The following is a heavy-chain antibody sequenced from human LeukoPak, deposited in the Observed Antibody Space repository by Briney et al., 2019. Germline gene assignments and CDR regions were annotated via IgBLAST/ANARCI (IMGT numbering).Heavy chain of an antibody. Sequence: GGSLRLSWAASGFTFSSYAMHWVRQAPGKGLEWVAVISYDGSNKYYADSVKGRFTISRDNSKNTLYLQMNSLRAEDTAVYYCASLGATTAYFDYWGQGTLVTVSS. CDR3: ASLGATTAYFDY. CDR2: ISYDGSNK. D-gene: IGHD1-26*01. J-gene: IGHJ4*02. CDR1: GFTFSSYA. V-gene: IGHV3-30-3*01.